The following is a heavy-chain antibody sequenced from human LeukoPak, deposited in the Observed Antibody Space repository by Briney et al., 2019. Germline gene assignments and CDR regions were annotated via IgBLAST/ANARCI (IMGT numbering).Heavy chain of an antibody. CDR1: GGTFSSYA. CDR3: ARDLGIAARSFDP. CDR2: IIPIFGTA. Sequence: SVKVSCKASGGTFSSYAISWVRQAPGQGLEWMGGIIPIFGTANYAQKFQGRVTITADESTSTAYMELSSLRSDDTAVYYCARDLGIAARSFDPWGQGTLVTVSS. V-gene: IGHV1-69*13. D-gene: IGHD6-6*01. J-gene: IGHJ5*02.